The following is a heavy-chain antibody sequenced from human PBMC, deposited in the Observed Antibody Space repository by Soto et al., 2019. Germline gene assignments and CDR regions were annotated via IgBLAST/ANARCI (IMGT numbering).Heavy chain of an antibody. Sequence: VQLVQSGAEVKKPGSSVKVSCKASGGTFSSYTISWVRQAPGQGLEWMGRIIPILGIANYAQKFKGRVTITADKSTRTAYMELSSLRSEDTAVYYCARDIAVAGKYFDYWGQGTLVTVSS. J-gene: IGHJ4*02. V-gene: IGHV1-69*08. CDR3: ARDIAVAGKYFDY. CDR2: IIPILGIA. CDR1: GGTFSSYT. D-gene: IGHD6-19*01.